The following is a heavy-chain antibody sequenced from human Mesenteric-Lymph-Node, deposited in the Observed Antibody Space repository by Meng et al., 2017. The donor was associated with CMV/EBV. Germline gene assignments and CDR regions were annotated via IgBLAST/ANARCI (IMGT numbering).Heavy chain of an antibody. CDR1: CGYISSGGYF. CDR3: ARDAVRDPFDY. Sequence: CTDACGYISSGGYFGRWLRQPPGKGQELIGYSYYSGSTYYTPSLKSRVTMSVDTSKNQFSLKLSSVTAADTAVYYCARDAVRDPFDYWGQGTLVTVSS. J-gene: IGHJ4*02. V-gene: IGHV4-31*03. CDR2: SYYSGST. D-gene: IGHD6-19*01.